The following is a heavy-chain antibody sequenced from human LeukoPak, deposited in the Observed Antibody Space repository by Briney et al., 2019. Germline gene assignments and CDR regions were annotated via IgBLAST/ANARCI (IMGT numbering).Heavy chain of an antibody. Sequence: ASVKVSCKASGYTFTSYYMHWVRQAPGQGLEWMGIINPSGGSTSYAQKFQGRVTMTRDMSTSTVYMELSSLRSEDTAVYYCARDLLRRGATTSGEYFQHWGQGTLVTVSS. CDR1: GYTFTSYY. J-gene: IGHJ1*01. D-gene: IGHD1-26*01. CDR2: INPSGGST. V-gene: IGHV1-46*01. CDR3: ARDLLRRGATTSGEYFQH.